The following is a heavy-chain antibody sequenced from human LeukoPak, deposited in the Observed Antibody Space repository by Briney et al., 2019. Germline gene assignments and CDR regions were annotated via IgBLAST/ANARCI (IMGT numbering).Heavy chain of an antibody. Sequence: ASVKVSCKVSGDPFPSYGFSWVRQAPGQGLEWVGWVSTYSGNTNYGQKFQDRVTMTTDTSTNTAYMELRSLRSDDTAVYFCASGLGAYVDWGQGTLITVSS. J-gene: IGHJ4*02. CDR3: ASGLGAYVD. V-gene: IGHV1-18*01. D-gene: IGHD3-16*01. CDR1: GDPFPSYG. CDR2: VSTYSGNT.